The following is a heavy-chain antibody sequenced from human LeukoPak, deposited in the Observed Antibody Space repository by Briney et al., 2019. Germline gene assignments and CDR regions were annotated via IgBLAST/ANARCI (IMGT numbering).Heavy chain of an antibody. D-gene: IGHD1-26*01. CDR1: GFTFSSYS. J-gene: IGHJ3*01. CDR3: ARPGSWELADAFDV. V-gene: IGHV3-66*04. CDR2: IYSGGST. Sequence: PGGSLRLSCVASGFTFSSYSMNWVRQAPGKGLEWVSIIYSGGSTFYADSVKGRFTISRDISKNTLYLQMNSLRAEDTAVYYCARPGSWELADAFDVWGQGTMATVSS.